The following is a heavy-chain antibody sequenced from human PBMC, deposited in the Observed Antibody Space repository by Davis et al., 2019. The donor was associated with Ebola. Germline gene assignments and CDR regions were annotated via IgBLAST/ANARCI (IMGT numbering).Heavy chain of an antibody. D-gene: IGHD6-19*01. V-gene: IGHV3-73*01. CDR3: TLTVAGTRDY. CDR1: GFTFSGST. J-gene: IGHJ4*02. CDR2: IRSKANSYAT. Sequence: GALKISCAASGFTFSGSTMHWVRQASGKGLEWVGRIRSKANSYATAYAASVKGRFTISRDDSKNTAYLQMNSLKTEDTAVYYCTLTVAGTRDYWGQGTLVTVSS.